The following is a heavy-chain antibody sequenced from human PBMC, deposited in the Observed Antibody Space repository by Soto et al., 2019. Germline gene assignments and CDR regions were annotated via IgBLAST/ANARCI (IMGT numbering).Heavy chain of an antibody. CDR1: GGSISSYY. Sequence: SETLSLTCTVSGGSISSYYWSWIRQPPGKGLEWIGYIYYSGSTNYNPSLKSRVTISVDTSKNQFSLKLSSVTAADTAVYYCARLLWVTPNWFDPWGQGTLVTVS. J-gene: IGHJ5*02. V-gene: IGHV4-59*08. CDR3: ARLLWVTPNWFDP. CDR2: IYYSGST. D-gene: IGHD3-16*01.